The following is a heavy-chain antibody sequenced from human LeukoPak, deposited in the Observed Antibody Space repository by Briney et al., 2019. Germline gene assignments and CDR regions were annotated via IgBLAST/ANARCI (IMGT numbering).Heavy chain of an antibody. D-gene: IGHD3-10*01. J-gene: IGHJ6*02. Sequence: LRLSXXASGFTXXSNDMSWVRQAPGKGLEWVSVIYSGGSTYYSDSVKGRFTISRDKSKNTLYLQMNSLRAEDTAVYYCARYRAAKYYYYGMDVWGQGTTVTVSS. V-gene: IGHV3-66*01. CDR3: ARYRAAKYYYYGMDV. CDR1: GFTXXSND. CDR2: IYSGGST.